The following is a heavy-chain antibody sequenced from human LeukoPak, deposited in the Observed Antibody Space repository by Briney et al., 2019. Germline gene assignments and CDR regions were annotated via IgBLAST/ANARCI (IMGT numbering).Heavy chain of an antibody. D-gene: IGHD2-8*01. Sequence: ASVKVSCKASGGTFISYAISWVRQAPGQGLEWMGIINPSGGSTSYAQKFQGRVTMTRDTSTSTVYMELSSLRSEDTAVYYCARPVYCTNGVCSDYWGQGTLVTVSS. CDR2: INPSGGST. CDR1: GGTFISYA. J-gene: IGHJ4*02. CDR3: ARPVYCTNGVCSDY. V-gene: IGHV1-46*01.